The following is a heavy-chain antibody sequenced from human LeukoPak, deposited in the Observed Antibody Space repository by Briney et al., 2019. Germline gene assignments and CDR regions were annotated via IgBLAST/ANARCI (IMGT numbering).Heavy chain of an antibody. D-gene: IGHD5-18*01. CDR2: IYYSGST. V-gene: IGHV4-39*02. CDR3: ARLGGYSYGYSGAFDI. Sequence: PSETLSLTCTVSGGXISSSSYYWGWIRQPPGKGLEWIGNIYYSGSTYYNPSLKSRVSISVDKSKKHFSLRLSSVTAADTAVYYCARLGGYSYGYSGAFDIWGQGTMVTVSS. J-gene: IGHJ3*02. CDR1: GGXISSSSYY.